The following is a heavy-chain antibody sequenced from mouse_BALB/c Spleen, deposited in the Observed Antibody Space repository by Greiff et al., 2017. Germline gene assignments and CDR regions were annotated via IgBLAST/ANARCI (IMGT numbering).Heavy chain of an antibody. CDR2: IDPENGNT. Sequence: VQLQQSGAELVRPGALVKLSCKASGFNIKDYYMHWVKQRPEQGLEWIGWIDPENGNTIYDPKFQGKASITADTSSNTAYLQLSSLPSEDTAVYYVARGGYGNSLDYGAKAPLSQSPQ. V-gene: IGHV14-1*02. J-gene: IGHJ2*01. CDR1: GFNIKDYY. D-gene: IGHD2-1*01. CDR3: ARGGYGNSLDY.